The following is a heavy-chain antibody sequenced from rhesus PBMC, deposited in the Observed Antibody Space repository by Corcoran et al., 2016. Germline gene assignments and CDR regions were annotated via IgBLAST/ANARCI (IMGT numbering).Heavy chain of an antibody. CDR2: INPKTGGT. J-gene: IGHJ5-1*01. D-gene: IGHD4-23*01. CDR3: ARQPRYSNYEGGFDV. CDR1: GSPFTDYY. Sequence: VQLVQSGAEVKKPGSSVTVSCKASGSPFTDYYMPWVREAPGQGCAWMEEINPKTGGTNYAQKYQGRVTMTRDTSTSTAYMELSSLRSEDTVVDYCARQPRYSNYEGGFDVWGPGVLVTISS. V-gene: IGHV1-138*01.